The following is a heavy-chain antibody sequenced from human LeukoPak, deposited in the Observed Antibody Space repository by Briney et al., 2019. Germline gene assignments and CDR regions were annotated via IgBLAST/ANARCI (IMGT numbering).Heavy chain of an antibody. CDR3: ASARPGGVDY. CDR2: ISSSSSTI. V-gene: IGHV3-48*04. D-gene: IGHD1-14*01. Sequence: GGSLRLSCAASGFTFSSYSMNWVRQAPGKGLEWVSYISSSSSTIYYADSVKGRFTISRDNAKNSLYLQMNSLRAEDTAVYYCASARPGGVDYWGQGTLVTVSS. J-gene: IGHJ4*02. CDR1: GFTFSSYS.